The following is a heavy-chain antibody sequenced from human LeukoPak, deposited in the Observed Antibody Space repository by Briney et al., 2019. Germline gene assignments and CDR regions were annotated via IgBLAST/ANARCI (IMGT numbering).Heavy chain of an antibody. CDR1: GFTFSSHS. Sequence: GRSHRPSCAASGFTFSSHSMNWVRQAPGKGPEWVSSISSSSSYIYYADSAKGRFTISRDNAKNSLYLQMSRLRAEDTAVYYCARDICSSTSCYARVYYYYYYGMDVWGQGTTVTVSS. CDR2: ISSSSSYI. V-gene: IGHV3-21*01. CDR3: ARDICSSTSCYARVYYYYYYGMDV. J-gene: IGHJ6*02. D-gene: IGHD2-2*01.